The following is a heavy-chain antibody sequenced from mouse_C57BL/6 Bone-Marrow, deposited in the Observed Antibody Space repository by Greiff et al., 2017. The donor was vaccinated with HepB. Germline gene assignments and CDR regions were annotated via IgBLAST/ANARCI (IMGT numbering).Heavy chain of an antibody. J-gene: IGHJ2*01. V-gene: IGHV1-76*01. CDR3: ARGGDPYYFDY. Sequence: QVQLKESGAELVRPGASVKLSCKASGYTFTDYYINWVKQRPGQGLEWIARIYPGSGNTYYNEKFKGKATLTAEKSSSTAYMQLSSLTSEDSAVYCCARGGDPYYFDYWGQGTTLTVSS. D-gene: IGHD3-3*01. CDR2: IYPGSGNT. CDR1: GYTFTDYY.